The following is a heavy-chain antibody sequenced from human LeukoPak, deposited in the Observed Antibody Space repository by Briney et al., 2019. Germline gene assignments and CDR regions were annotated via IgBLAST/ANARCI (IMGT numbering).Heavy chain of an antibody. J-gene: IGHJ3*02. CDR1: GGSFSGYY. CDR2: INHSGST. Sequence: PSETLSLTCAVYGGSFSGYYWSWIRQPPGKGLEWIGEINHSGSTNYNPSLKSRVTISVDASKNQFSLKLSSVTAADTAVYYCARGLLYCTNGVCYDKRVFDIWGQGTMVTVSS. CDR3: ARGLLYCTNGVCYDKRVFDI. D-gene: IGHD2-8*01. V-gene: IGHV4-34*01.